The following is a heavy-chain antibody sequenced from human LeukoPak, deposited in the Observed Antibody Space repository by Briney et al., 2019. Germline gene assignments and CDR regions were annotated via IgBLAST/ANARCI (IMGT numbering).Heavy chain of an antibody. CDR1: GSTFSNYW. V-gene: IGHV3-7*05. D-gene: IGHD1-1*01. CDR3: ARASDPWVQLT. CDR2: IKQDGSEK. Sequence: PGGSLRLSCAASGSTFSNYWMIWVRQAPGKGLEWVGNIKQDGSEKRYADSVRGRFSISRDNAQTSLYLQMNSLRAEDTAVYYCARASDPWVQLTWGQGTLVTVSS. J-gene: IGHJ5*02.